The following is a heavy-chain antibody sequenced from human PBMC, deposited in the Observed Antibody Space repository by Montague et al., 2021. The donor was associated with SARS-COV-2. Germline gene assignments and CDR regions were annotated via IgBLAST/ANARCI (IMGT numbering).Heavy chain of an antibody. CDR3: TRKFAS. CDR2: ISGSSSTK. J-gene: IGHJ4*02. CDR1: GSIFSSHK. Sequence: SLRLSCAASGSIFSSHKMNWVRQAPGKGLEWVSFISGSSSTKYYADSVKGRFTISRDNAKNSLYLQMNSLRDDDTAVYYCTRKFASWGQGTLVTVSS. V-gene: IGHV3-48*02.